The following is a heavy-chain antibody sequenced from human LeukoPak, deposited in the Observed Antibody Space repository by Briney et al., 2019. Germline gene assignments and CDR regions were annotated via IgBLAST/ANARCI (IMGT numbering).Heavy chain of an antibody. D-gene: IGHD1-26*01. CDR1: GFTFSSYT. CDR3: AKDREKAVGATIFDH. CDR2: ISSSTTYI. Sequence: GGSLRLSCAASGFTFSSYTMNWVRQAPGTGLEWVSSISSSTTYIYYADSVKGRFTISRDNAKNSLYLQMNSLRAEDTAVYYCAKDREKAVGATIFDHWGQGTLVTVSS. J-gene: IGHJ4*02. V-gene: IGHV3-21*04.